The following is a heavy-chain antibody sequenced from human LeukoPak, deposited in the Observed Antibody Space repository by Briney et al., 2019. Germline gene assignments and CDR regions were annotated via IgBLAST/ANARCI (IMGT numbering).Heavy chain of an antibody. CDR1: GDSISSSSSY. CDR2: IYYSGST. J-gene: IGHJ3*02. V-gene: IGHV4-39*07. Sequence: SETLSLTCTVSGDSISSSSSYWGWIRQPPGEGLEWIGSIYYSGSTYYNPSLKSRVTISVDTSKNQFSLKLSSVTAADTAVYYCARDRPTTTDAFDIWGQGTMVTVSS. CDR3: ARDRPTTTDAFDI. D-gene: IGHD4-17*01.